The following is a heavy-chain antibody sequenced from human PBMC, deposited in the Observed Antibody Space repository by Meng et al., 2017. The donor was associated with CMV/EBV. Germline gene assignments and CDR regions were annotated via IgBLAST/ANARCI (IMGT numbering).Heavy chain of an antibody. V-gene: IGHV4-34*01. CDR1: GGSFSGYY. J-gene: IGHJ4*02. CDR3: ARGAHCSSTSCYNI. Sequence: SETLSLTCAVYGGSFSGYYWSWIRQPPGKGLEWIGEINHSGSTNYNPFLKSRVTISVDTSKNQFSLKLSSVTAADTAVYYCARGAHCSSTSCYNIWGQGTLVTVSS. D-gene: IGHD2-2*01. CDR2: INHSGST.